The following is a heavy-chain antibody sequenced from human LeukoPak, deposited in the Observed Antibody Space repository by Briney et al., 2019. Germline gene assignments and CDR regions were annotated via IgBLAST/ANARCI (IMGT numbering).Heavy chain of an antibody. CDR1: GGSISSSSYY. CDR2: IYYSGST. CDR3: ASRSSSGYSYGYRGDY. V-gene: IGHV4-39*01. J-gene: IGHJ4*02. Sequence: PSETLSLTCTVSGGSISSSSYYWGWIRQPPGKGLEWIGSIYYSGSTYYNPSLKSRVTISVDTSKNQFSLKLSSVTAADTAVYYCASRSSSGYSYGYRGDYWGQGTLVTVSS. D-gene: IGHD5-18*01.